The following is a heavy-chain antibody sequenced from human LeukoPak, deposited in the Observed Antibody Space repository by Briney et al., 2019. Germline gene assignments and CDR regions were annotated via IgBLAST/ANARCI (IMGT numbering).Heavy chain of an antibody. Sequence: SETLSLTCTVSGGSISSRTYYWGRIRQPPGKGLEWIGNIYYSGSTYYNPSLKSRITMSVDTSKNHFSLKLSSVTAADTAIYYCASLRVPGDFDYWGQGTLVTVSS. CDR3: ASLRVPGDFDY. V-gene: IGHV4-39*02. CDR2: IYYSGST. D-gene: IGHD1-14*01. J-gene: IGHJ4*02. CDR1: GGSISSRTYY.